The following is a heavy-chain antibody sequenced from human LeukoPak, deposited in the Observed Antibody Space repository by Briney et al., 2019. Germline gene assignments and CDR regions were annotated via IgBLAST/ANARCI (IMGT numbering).Heavy chain of an antibody. V-gene: IGHV1-2*02. D-gene: IGHD4-11*01. CDR1: GYTFTGYY. Sequence: GASVKFSCKASGYTFTGYYMHWVRQAPGQGLEWMGWINPNSGGTNYAQKFQGRVTMTRDTSISTAYMELSRLRSDDTAVYYCALVPHYSNHAGGNWFDPWGQGTLVTVSS. J-gene: IGHJ5*02. CDR2: INPNSGGT. CDR3: ALVPHYSNHAGGNWFDP.